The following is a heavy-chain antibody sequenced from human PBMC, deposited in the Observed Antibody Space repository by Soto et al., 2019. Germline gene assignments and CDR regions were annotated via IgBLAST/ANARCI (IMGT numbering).Heavy chain of an antibody. CDR1: GGSISSGGYY. Sequence: SETLSLSCTVSGGSISSGGYYWSWIRQHPGKGLEWIGYIYYSGSTYYNPSLKSRVTISVDTSKNQFSLKLSSVTAADTAVYYCARDKILFRGYCSGGSCYSVGYFDYWGQGTLVTVSS. CDR3: ARDKILFRGYCSGGSCYSVGYFDY. V-gene: IGHV4-31*03. CDR2: IYYSGST. J-gene: IGHJ4*02. D-gene: IGHD2-15*01.